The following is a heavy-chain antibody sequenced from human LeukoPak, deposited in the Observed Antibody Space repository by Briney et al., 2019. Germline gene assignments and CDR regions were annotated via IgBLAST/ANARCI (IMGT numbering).Heavy chain of an antibody. V-gene: IGHV1-46*01. CDR3: ARETAAAGTNYYYCGMDV. CDR1: GYTFTSYY. D-gene: IGHD6-13*01. CDR2: ISPSGGST. J-gene: IGHJ6*02. Sequence: ASVKVSCEASGYTFTSYYMHWVRQAPGQGLERMGIISPSGGSTSYAQKFQGRVTMTRDTSTSTVYMELSSLRSEDTAVYYCARETAAAGTNYYYCGMDVWGQGTTVTVSS.